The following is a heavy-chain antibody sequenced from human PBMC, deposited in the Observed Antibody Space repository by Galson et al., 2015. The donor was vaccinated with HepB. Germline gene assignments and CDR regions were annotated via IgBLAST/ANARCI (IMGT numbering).Heavy chain of an antibody. J-gene: IGHJ6*02. CDR2: TYYRSKWYN. V-gene: IGHV6-1*01. CDR3: ARDLSLVAAAGTVRYYGMDV. Sequence: CAISGDSVSSNSAAWNWIRQSPSRGLEWLGRTYYRSKWYNDYAVSVKSRITINPDTSKNQFSLQLNSVTPEDTAVYYCARDLSLVAAAGTVRYYGMDVWGQGTTVTVSS. CDR1: GDSVSSNSAA. D-gene: IGHD6-13*01.